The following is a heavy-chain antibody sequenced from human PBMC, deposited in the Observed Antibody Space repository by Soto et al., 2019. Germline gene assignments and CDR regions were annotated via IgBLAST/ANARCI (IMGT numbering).Heavy chain of an antibody. CDR3: ARGGITIFGVVIVEDFAGFDY. V-gene: IGHV1-69*02. J-gene: IGHJ4*02. Sequence: GASVKVSCKASGGTFSSYTISWVRQAPGQGLEWMGRIIPILGIANYAQKFQGRVTITADKSTSTAYMELSSLRSEDTAVYYCARGGITIFGVVIVEDFAGFDYWGQGALVTVSS. D-gene: IGHD3-3*01. CDR1: GGTFSSYT. CDR2: IIPILGIA.